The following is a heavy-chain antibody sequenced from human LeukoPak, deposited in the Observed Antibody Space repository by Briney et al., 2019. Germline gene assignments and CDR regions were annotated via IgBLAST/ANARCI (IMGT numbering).Heavy chain of an antibody. CDR2: IYYSGST. J-gene: IGHJ3*02. CDR1: GFTFSSYG. D-gene: IGHD3-10*01. CDR3: ARDQRGGRDAFDI. V-gene: IGHV4-39*07. Sequence: GSLRLSCAASGFTFSSYGMHWVRQAPGKGLEWIGSIYYSGSTYYNPSLKSRVTISVDTSKNQFSLKVSSVTAADTAAYYCARDQRGGRDAFDIWGQGTMVTVSS.